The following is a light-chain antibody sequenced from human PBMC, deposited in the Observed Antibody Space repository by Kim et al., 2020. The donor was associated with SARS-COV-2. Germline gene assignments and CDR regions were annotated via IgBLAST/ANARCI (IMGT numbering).Light chain of an antibody. CDR3: GTWDSSLYWM. V-gene: IGLV1-51*01. J-gene: IGLJ3*02. CDR1: YSNIGSNY. Sequence: QSVLTQPPSVSAAPGQKVTISCSGSYSNIGSNYVSWYQHLPGTAPKLLIYDDNKRPSGIPDRFSGSKSGTSATLDITGLQTGDEAEYYCGTWDSSLYWMFGGGTQLTVL. CDR2: DDN.